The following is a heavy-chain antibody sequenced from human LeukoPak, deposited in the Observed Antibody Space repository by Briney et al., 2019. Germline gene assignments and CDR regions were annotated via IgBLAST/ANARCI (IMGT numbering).Heavy chain of an antibody. D-gene: IGHD1-14*01. CDR1: GFTFSGYD. CDR3: ARGGRNDLRSWFDP. V-gene: IGHV3-11*06. CDR2: MSSSSLK. Sequence: GGSLRLSCAGSGFTFSGYDMIWIRQAPGKGLEWVAHMSSSSLKYTRYAESVKGRFTISRDNAKNTVYLEMDSLTTIDTALYYCARGGRNDLRSWFDPWGQGTLVTVSS. J-gene: IGHJ5*02.